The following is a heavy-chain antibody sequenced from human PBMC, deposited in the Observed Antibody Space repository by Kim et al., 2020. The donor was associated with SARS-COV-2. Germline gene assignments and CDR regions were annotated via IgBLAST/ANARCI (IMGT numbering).Heavy chain of an antibody. Sequence: SGPTLVKPTQTLTLTCTFSGFSLSTSSVGVAWIRQPPGKALEWLALIYWDDDKRYSPSLKNRLTITKDTSKNQVVLTMTNMDPVDTGTYYCAHRTSGSLLDYWGQGTLVTVSS. CDR2: IYWDDDK. CDR3: AHRTSGSLLDY. D-gene: IGHD1-26*01. J-gene: IGHJ4*02. CDR1: GFSLSTSSVG. V-gene: IGHV2-5*02.